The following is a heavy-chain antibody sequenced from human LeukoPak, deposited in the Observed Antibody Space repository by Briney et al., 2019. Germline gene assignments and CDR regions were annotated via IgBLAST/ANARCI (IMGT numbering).Heavy chain of an antibody. CDR1: GGSFSGYY. CDR2: INHSGST. J-gene: IGHJ5*02. V-gene: IGHV4-34*01. Sequence: PSETLSLTCAVYGGSFSGYYWSWIRQPPGKGLEWIGEINHSGSTNYNPSLKSRVTISVDTSKNQISLKLSSVTAADTAVYYCARSPYYYDSSGYFLPWGQGTLVTVSS. D-gene: IGHD3-22*01. CDR3: ARSPYYYDSSGYFLP.